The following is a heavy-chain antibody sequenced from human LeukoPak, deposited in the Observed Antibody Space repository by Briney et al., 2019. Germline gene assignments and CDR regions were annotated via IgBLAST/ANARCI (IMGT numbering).Heavy chain of an antibody. Sequence: GGALRLSCAASGFTFSSYGMHWVRQAPGTGLEGVAVISYDGSNKYYADSVKGRFTISRDNSKNTLYLQMNSLRAEDTAVYYCAKDVTGGLEDYWGQGTLVTVSS. CDR1: GFTFSSYG. CDR2: ISYDGSNK. CDR3: AKDVTGGLEDY. V-gene: IGHV3-30*18. D-gene: IGHD7-27*01. J-gene: IGHJ4*02.